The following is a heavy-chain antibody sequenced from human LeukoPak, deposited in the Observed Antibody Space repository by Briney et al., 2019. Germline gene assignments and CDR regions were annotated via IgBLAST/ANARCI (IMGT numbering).Heavy chain of an antibody. Sequence: GSLRLSCAASGFTFSSYWMSWVRQAPGKGLEWVANIKQDGSEKYYVDSVKGRFTIFRDNAKNSLYLQMNSLRAEDTAVYYCARDQMVRGVISFGYWGQGTLVTVSS. CDR1: GFTFSSYW. V-gene: IGHV3-7*03. J-gene: IGHJ4*02. CDR2: IKQDGSEK. D-gene: IGHD3-10*01. CDR3: ARDQMVRGVISFGY.